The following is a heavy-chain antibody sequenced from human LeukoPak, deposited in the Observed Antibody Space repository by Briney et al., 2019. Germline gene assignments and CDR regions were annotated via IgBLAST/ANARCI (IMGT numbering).Heavy chain of an antibody. CDR2: ISGNGDNT. D-gene: IGHD3-10*01. CDR3: AKRGLL. J-gene: IGHJ4*02. Sequence: PGGSLRLSCAASGFTFSNYWMSWVRQAPGKGLEWVSAISGNGDNTYYADSVRGRFTISRENTLYLQMNSLRAEDTAVYYCAKRGLLWGQGTLVTVSS. V-gene: IGHV3-23*01. CDR1: GFTFSNYW.